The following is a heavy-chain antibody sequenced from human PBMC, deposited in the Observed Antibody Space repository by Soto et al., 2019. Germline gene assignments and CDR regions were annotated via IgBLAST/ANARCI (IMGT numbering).Heavy chain of an antibody. J-gene: IGHJ5*02. Sequence: GGSLRLSCAASGFTVRSKYMNWVRQAPGKGLEWVSIIWSAGLTYYADSVRGRFTISRDISKNILFLQMNNLRAEDSAIYYCARELPPDLWGQGTLVTVSS. V-gene: IGHV3-53*01. D-gene: IGHD2-15*01. CDR3: ARELPPDL. CDR2: IWSAGLT. CDR1: GFTVRSKY.